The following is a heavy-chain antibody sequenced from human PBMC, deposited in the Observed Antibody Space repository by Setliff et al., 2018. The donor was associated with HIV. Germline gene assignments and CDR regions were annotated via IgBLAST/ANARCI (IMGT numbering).Heavy chain of an antibody. V-gene: IGHV6-1*01. CDR1: GDNVSSNSAA. CDR3: VRGGTMTVVAYYKAYYAMDV. Sequence: SQTLSLTCAISGDNVSSNSAAWNWIRQSPSRGLEWLGRTYYRSKWYNDYAVSAKSRITINPDTSKNQFSLQLNSVTPEDTAVYYCVRGGTMTVVAYYKAYYAMDVWGQGTTVTVSS. CDR2: TYYRSKWYN. J-gene: IGHJ6*02. D-gene: IGHD3-22*01.